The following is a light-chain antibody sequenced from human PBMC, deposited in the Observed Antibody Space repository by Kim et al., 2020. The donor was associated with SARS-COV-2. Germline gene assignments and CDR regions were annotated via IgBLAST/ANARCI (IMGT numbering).Light chain of an antibody. CDR3: QQYYSTPT. CDR1: QSVLYSSNNKNY. V-gene: IGKV4-1*01. Sequence: DIVMTQSPDSLAVSLGERATINCKSSQSVLYSSNNKNYLAWYQQKPGQLPKLLIYWASTRESGVPDRFSGSGSGTDFTLTISILQAEDVAVYYCQQYYSTPTFGQGTKVDIK. CDR2: WAS. J-gene: IGKJ1*01.